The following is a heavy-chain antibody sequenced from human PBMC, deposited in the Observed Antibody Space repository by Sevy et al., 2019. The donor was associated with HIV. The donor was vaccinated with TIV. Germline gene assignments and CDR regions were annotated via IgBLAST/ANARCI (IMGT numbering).Heavy chain of an antibody. D-gene: IGHD1-26*01. CDR2: ISDSGTST. Sequence: GGSLRLSCAASGFTFSSYVMTWVHQAPGKGLEWVPDISDSGTSTYYADSVKGRFTISRDNSKNTLFLQMNSLRAEDTAVYYCARRDSANSFEIWGQGTMVTVSS. J-gene: IGHJ3*02. CDR3: ARRDSANSFEI. CDR1: GFTFSSYV. V-gene: IGHV3-23*01.